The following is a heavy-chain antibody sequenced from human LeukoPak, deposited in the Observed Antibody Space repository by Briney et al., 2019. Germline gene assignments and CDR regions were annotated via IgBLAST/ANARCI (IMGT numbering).Heavy chain of an antibody. CDR2: INSDGSST. CDR1: GFTFSSHA. J-gene: IGHJ4*02. Sequence: GGSLRLSCAASGFTFSSHAMSWVRQAPGKGLVWVSRINSDGSSTSYADSVKGRFTISRDNAKNTLYLQMNSLRAEDTAVYYCARALQAIVVVPAAIGYWGQGTLVTVSS. CDR3: ARALQAIVVVPAAIGY. D-gene: IGHD2-2*02. V-gene: IGHV3-74*01.